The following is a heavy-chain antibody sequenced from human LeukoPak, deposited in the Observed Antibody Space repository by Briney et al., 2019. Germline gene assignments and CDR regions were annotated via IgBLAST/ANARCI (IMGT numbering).Heavy chain of an antibody. CDR2: ISSSGSTI. V-gene: IGHV3-11*01. CDR3: ARREMATITSYYFDY. J-gene: IGHJ4*02. CDR1: GFTFSDYY. D-gene: IGHD5-24*01. Sequence: PGGSLRLSCAASGFTFSDYYMSWIRQAPGKGLEWVSYISSSGSTIYYADSVKGRFTISRDNAKNSLYLQMNSLRAEDTAVYYCARREMATITSYYFDYWGQGTLVTVSS.